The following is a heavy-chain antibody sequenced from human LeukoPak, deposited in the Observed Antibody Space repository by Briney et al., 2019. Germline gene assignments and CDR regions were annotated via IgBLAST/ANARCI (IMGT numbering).Heavy chain of an antibody. J-gene: IGHJ4*02. D-gene: IGHD3-22*01. V-gene: IGHV3-23*01. CDR3: AKDQFMHYDSSGYYPDY. CDR2: ISGSGGST. Sequence: PGGSLRLSCAASGFTFSSYAMSWVRQAPGKGLEWVSAISGSGGSTYYADSVKGRFTISRDNSKNTLYLQMNSLRAEDTAVYYCAKDQFMHYDSSGYYPDYWGQGTLVTVSS. CDR1: GFTFSSYA.